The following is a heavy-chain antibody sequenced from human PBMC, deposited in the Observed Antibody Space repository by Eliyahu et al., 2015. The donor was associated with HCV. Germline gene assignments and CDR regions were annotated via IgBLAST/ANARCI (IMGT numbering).Heavy chain of an antibody. Sequence: EVQLLESGGGLVQPGGSLRLSCAASGFTFSSYAMSWVRQAPGKGLXWVSAIXGSGGSTYYADSVKGRFTISRDNSKNTLYLQMNSLRAEDTAVYYCAKDPTVTTEDDRMWGWFDPWGQGTLVTVSS. J-gene: IGHJ5*02. V-gene: IGHV3-23*01. D-gene: IGHD4-17*01. CDR3: AKDPTVTTEDDRMWGWFDP. CDR1: GFTFSSYA. CDR2: IXGSGGST.